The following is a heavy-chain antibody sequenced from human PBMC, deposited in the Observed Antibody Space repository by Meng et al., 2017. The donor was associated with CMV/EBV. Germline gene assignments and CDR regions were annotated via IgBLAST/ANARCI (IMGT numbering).Heavy chain of an antibody. CDR2: ISSSGSTI. V-gene: IGHV3-48*03. J-gene: IGHJ6*02. Sequence: GESLKISCAASGFTFSSYEMNWVRQAPGKGLEWVSYISSSGSTIYYADSVKGRFTISRDNAKNSLYLQMNSLRAEDTAVYYCARPLTNYDFWSGYYTGGGMDVWGQGTTVTVSS. CDR1: GFTFSSYE. CDR3: ARPLTNYDFWSGYYTGGGMDV. D-gene: IGHD3-3*01.